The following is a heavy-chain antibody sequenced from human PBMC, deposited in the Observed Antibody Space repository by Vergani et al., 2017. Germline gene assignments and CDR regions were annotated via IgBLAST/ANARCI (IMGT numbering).Heavy chain of an antibody. CDR2: IYSGGST. D-gene: IGHD5-24*01. CDR3: ARVGRDGYNFGWFDP. J-gene: IGHJ5*02. Sequence: EVQLVESGGGLVQPGGSLRLSCAASGFTVSSNYMSWVRQAPGKGLEWGSVIYSGGSTYYADSVKGRFTISRHNSKNTLYLQMNSLGAEDTAVYYCARVGRDGYNFGWFDPWGQGTLVTVSS. V-gene: IGHV3-53*04. CDR1: GFTVSSNY.